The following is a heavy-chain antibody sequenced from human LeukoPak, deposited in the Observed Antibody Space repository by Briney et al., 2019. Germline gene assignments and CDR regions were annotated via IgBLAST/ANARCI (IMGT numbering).Heavy chain of an antibody. D-gene: IGHD3-22*01. V-gene: IGHV4-59*01. CDR3: ARDLRYDSSGWAFDY. J-gene: IGHJ4*02. CDR2: IYYSGST. Sequence: SETLSLTCTVSGDSISSYYWSWIRQSPGKGLEWIGYIYYSGSTNYNPSFKSRVTISVDTSKNQFSLKLSSVTAADTAVYYCARDLRYDSSGWAFDYWGQGTLVTVSS. CDR1: GDSISSYY.